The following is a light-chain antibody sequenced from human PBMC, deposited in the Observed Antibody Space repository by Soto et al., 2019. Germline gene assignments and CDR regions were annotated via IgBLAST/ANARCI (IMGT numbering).Light chain of an antibody. Sequence: QSALTQPRSVSGSPGQSVTISCTGTSSDVGGYNYVSWYQQHPGKAPKLMIYDVRNRPSGISSRFSGSRSGNTASLTISGLQSEDEGDYYCSAYTARSTLVFGGGTKVTVL. J-gene: IGLJ3*02. CDR2: DVR. CDR3: SAYTARSTLV. CDR1: SSDVGGYNY. V-gene: IGLV2-14*01.